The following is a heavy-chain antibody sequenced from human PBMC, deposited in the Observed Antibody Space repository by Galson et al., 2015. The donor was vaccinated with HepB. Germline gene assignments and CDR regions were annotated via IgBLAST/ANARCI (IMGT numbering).Heavy chain of an antibody. J-gene: IGHJ4*02. CDR3: AKGVGSSSWYFLGGY. CDR2: IWYDGSNK. CDR1: GFTFSHYG. Sequence: SLRLSCAASGFTFSHYGMHWVRQAPGKGLEWVAVIWYDGSNKYYADSVKGRFTISRDNSKNTLYLQMNSLRAEDTAVYYCAKGVGSSSWYFLGGYWGQGTLVTVSS. D-gene: IGHD6-13*01. V-gene: IGHV3-33*08.